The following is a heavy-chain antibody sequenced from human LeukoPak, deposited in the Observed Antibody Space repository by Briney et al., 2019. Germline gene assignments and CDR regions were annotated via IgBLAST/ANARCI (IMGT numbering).Heavy chain of an antibody. Sequence: GGSLRLSCAASGFTFDTYSMDWVRQAPGKGLEWVSSISSKSTYIYYADSVKGRFTISRDNANNSLHLQMNSLRAEDTAVYYCAREGDTAMVPLDYWGQGTLVTVSS. V-gene: IGHV3-21*01. J-gene: IGHJ4*02. D-gene: IGHD5-18*01. CDR3: AREGDTAMVPLDY. CDR1: GFTFDTYS. CDR2: ISSKSTYI.